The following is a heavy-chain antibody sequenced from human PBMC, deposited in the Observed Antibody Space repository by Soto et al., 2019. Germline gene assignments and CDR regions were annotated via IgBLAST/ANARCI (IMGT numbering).Heavy chain of an antibody. CDR2: ISSSGSTI. CDR1: GFTFSDYY. CDR3: ARDREYYYDSSGYYDY. Sequence: PGGSLRLSCAASGFTFSDYYMSWIRQAPGKGLERVSYISSSGSTIYYADSVKGRFTISRDNAKNSLYLQMNSLRAEDTAVYYCARDREYYYDSSGYYDYWGQGTLVTVSS. J-gene: IGHJ4*02. D-gene: IGHD3-22*01. V-gene: IGHV3-11*01.